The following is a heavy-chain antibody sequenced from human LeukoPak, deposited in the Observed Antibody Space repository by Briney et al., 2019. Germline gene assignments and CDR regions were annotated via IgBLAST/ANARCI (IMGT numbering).Heavy chain of an antibody. V-gene: IGHV3-11*01. Sequence: GGSLRLSCAASGFTFSDYYMSWIRQAPGKGLEGVSYMSSSGSSIYYADSVKGRFTISRDNATNSLYLQMNSLKADDTAVYYCARDAGGYYYMDVWGKGTTVTVSS. CDR3: ARDAGGYYYMDV. CDR2: MSSSGSSI. CDR1: GFTFSDYY. J-gene: IGHJ6*03.